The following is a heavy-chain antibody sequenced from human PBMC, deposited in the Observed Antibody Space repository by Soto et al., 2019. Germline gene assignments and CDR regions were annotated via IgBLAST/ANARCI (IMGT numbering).Heavy chain of an antibody. CDR3: ARDNSSSWYGQTNWFDP. Sequence: QVQLVESGGGVVQPGRSLRLSCAASGFTFSSYGMHWVRQAPGKGLEWVAVIWYDGSNKYYADSVKGRFTISRDNSKNTLYLQMNSLRAGDTAVYYCARDNSSSWYGQTNWFDPWGQGTLVTVSS. V-gene: IGHV3-33*01. D-gene: IGHD6-13*01. J-gene: IGHJ5*02. CDR2: IWYDGSNK. CDR1: GFTFSSYG.